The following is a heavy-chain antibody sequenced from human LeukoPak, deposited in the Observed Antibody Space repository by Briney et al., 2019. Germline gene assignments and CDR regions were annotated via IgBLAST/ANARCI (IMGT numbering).Heavy chain of an antibody. Sequence: GGSLRLSCAASGFSFRSYGIHWVRQTPGKGLEWVAVIGSDGSNKYYADSVKGRFTISRDNAKNSLYLQMDSLRAEDTAVYYCARESPGATRDYWGQGTLVTVSS. CDR3: ARESPGATRDY. CDR2: IGSDGSNK. V-gene: IGHV3-33*08. CDR1: GFSFRSYG. J-gene: IGHJ4*02. D-gene: IGHD1-26*01.